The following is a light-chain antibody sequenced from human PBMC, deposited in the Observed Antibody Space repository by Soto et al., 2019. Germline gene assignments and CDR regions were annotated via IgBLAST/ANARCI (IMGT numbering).Light chain of an antibody. V-gene: IGKV3-20*01. Sequence: EIVLTQSPGTLSLSPGERATLSCRASQSVSSSYLAWYQQKPGQAPRLLIYGASGRATGIPDRFSGSGSGTDFTLTIRRLEPEDFAVYYCQQYGSLPWTFGPGTKVDIK. J-gene: IGKJ3*01. CDR3: QQYGSLPWT. CDR2: GAS. CDR1: QSVSSSY.